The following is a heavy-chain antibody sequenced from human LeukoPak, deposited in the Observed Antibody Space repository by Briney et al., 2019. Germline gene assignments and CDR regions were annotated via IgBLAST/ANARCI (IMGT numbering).Heavy chain of an antibody. CDR3: ARANYGDYVGAADY. V-gene: IGHV3-21*04. D-gene: IGHD4-17*01. CDR1: GFSFNIYA. Sequence: GGSLRLSCAASGFSFNIYAMGWVRQAPGKGLEWVSVIGSGSVDKHYADTVRGRFDISRDNAKNSLYLQMNSLRAEDTALYYCARANYGDYVGAADYWGQGTLVTVSS. J-gene: IGHJ4*02. CDR2: IGSGSVDK.